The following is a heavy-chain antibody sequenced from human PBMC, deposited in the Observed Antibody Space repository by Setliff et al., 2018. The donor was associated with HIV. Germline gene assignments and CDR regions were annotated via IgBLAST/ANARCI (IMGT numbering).Heavy chain of an antibody. CDR1: GGSISSSSYY. D-gene: IGHD5-18*01. CDR3: ARAPGYSYSFYFDS. V-gene: IGHV4-39*07. CDR2: IYYSGST. Sequence: SETLSLTCTVSGGSISSSSYYWGWIRQPPGKGLEWIANIYYSGSTFYNPALKSRVTMSVDTSKNQFSLKLNSVTAADTAVYFCARAPGYSYSFYFDSWGQGTLVTVSS. J-gene: IGHJ4*02.